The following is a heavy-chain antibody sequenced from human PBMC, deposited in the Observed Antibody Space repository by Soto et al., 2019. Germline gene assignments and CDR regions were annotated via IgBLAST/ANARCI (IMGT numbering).Heavy chain of an antibody. V-gene: IGHV1-69*08. CDR1: GDTFSSYA. CDR2: VIPVLGTT. CDR3: ARRRYCGYACSNKHYYGMDV. D-gene: IGHD2-21*02. J-gene: IGHJ6*02. Sequence: QVQLVQSGAEVKKPGSSVKVSCRASGDTFSSYAVNWVRQAPGRGLEWMGRVIPVLGTTDYAQKFRGRVTMTADKSRTTVYMELSSLRSDDTAVYYCARRRYCGYACSNKHYYGMDVWGQGTTVTVAS.